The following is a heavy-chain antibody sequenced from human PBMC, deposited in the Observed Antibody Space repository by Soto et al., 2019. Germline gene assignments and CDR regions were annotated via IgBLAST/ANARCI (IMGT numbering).Heavy chain of an antibody. J-gene: IGHJ5*02. CDR1: VDSVASNSAA. CDR3: ARDSCTSRYGDNWFDP. D-gene: IGHD2-2*01. V-gene: IGHV6-1*01. CDR2: TYYRSKWYN. Sequence: SQPLALSWAISVDSVASNSAAWNGIRQSPSRVLEWLGRTYYRSKWYNDYAVSVKSRITINTETSKNHFSLQLNSLTPADPAVYYCARDSCTSRYGDNWFDPWGQGTLVTVSS.